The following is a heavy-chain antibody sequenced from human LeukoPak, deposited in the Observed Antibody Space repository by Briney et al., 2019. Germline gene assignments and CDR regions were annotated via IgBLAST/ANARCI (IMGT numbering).Heavy chain of an antibody. D-gene: IGHD2-21*01. V-gene: IGHV3-21*01. CDR2: ISSSSSYI. Sequence: GGSLRLSCAASGFTFSSYSMNWVRQAPGKGLEWVSSISSSSSYIYYADSVKGQFTISRDNAKNSLYLQMNSLRAEDTAVYYCAREVKDAFDIWGQGTMVTVSS. CDR1: GFTFSSYS. J-gene: IGHJ3*02. CDR3: AREVKDAFDI.